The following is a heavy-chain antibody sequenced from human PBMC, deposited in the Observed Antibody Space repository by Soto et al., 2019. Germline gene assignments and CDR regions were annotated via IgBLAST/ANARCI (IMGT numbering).Heavy chain of an antibody. CDR1: GDSISSGSY. CDR3: ARVHVMVVAGNTFDY. Sequence: SETLSLTCTFSGDSISSGSYWGWILQPPGEGPEWIASIYHGGTTFYNPSLKSRISISVDTSKNHFYLRLTSVTAADTATYYCARVHVMVVAGNTFDYWGPGTLVTVSS. J-gene: IGHJ4*03. V-gene: IGHV4-38-2*02. CDR2: IYHGGTT. D-gene: IGHD6-19*01.